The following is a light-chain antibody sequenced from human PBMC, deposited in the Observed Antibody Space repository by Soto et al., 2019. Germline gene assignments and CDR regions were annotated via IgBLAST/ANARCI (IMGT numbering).Light chain of an antibody. V-gene: IGKV3-20*01. CDR2: GAS. CDR3: QQYGSSPTWT. J-gene: IGKJ1*01. Sequence: VLTQCPGTMTLSPGERATLSCRASQSVSSSYLAWYQQKPGQAPRLLIYGASSRATGIPDRFSGSGSGTDFTLTISRLEPEDFAVYYCQQYGSSPTWTFGQGTKVDIK. CDR1: QSVSSSY.